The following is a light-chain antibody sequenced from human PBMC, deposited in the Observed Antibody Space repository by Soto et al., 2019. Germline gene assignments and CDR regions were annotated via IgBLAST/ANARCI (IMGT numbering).Light chain of an antibody. CDR2: GAS. J-gene: IGKJ1*01. CDR1: QSVSSN. CDR3: QQYNKWPT. V-gene: IGKV3-15*01. Sequence: EMVLTQSPGTLPLSTGERATLSCRASQSVSSNYLAWYQQKPGQAPRLLIYGASTRATGIPVRFSGSASGTEFTLTISSLQSEDFTVYYCQQYNKWPTFGQGTKVDIK.